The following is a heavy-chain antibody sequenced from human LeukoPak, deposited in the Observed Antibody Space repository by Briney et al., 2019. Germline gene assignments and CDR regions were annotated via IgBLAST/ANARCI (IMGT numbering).Heavy chain of an antibody. CDR1: GGSISSYY. D-gene: IGHD3-10*01. CDR3: ARGNNGSGSYYSLNYYYYMDV. J-gene: IGHJ6*03. CDR2: IYYSGST. Sequence: PSETLSLTCTVSGGSISSYYWSWIRQPPGKGLEWIGYIYYSGSTNYNPSLKSRVTISVDTSKNQFSLKLSSVTAADTAVYYCARGNNGSGSYYSLNYYYYMDVWGKGTTVTISS. V-gene: IGHV4-59*01.